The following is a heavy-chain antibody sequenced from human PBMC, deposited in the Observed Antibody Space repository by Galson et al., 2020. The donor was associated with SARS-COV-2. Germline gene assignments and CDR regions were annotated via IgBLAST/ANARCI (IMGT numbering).Heavy chain of an antibody. CDR1: GYTFTSYG. CDR2: ISANNGNT. V-gene: IGHV1-18*01. Sequence: ASVKVSCRTSGYTFTSYGISWVRQAPGQGPEWMGWISANNGNTNFAQRFKGRVTMTTDTSTTTAYLEVRHLRSDDTAVYYCATASGAFDYWGQGTLVTVSS. CDR3: ATASGAFDY. J-gene: IGHJ4*02. D-gene: IGHD2-15*01.